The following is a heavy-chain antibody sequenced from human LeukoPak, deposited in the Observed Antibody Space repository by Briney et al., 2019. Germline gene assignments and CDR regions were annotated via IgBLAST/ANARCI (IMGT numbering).Heavy chain of an antibody. Sequence: PGGSLRLSCAASGCTFSSYWMHWVRQAPGKGLVWVSRINSDESSTSYADSVKGRFAVSRDNAKNTLYLQMNSLRAEDTAVYYCVRNFYNQGDYWGQGTLVTVSS. CDR3: VRNFYNQGDY. V-gene: IGHV3-74*01. CDR2: INSDESST. D-gene: IGHD1-14*01. J-gene: IGHJ4*02. CDR1: GCTFSSYW.